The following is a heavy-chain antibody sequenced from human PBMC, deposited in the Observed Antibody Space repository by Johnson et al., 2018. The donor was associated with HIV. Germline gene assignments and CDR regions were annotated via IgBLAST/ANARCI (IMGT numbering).Heavy chain of an antibody. CDR3: AVGIQLWFASEGDAFDI. J-gene: IGHJ3*02. Sequence: QVQLVESGGGVVQPGRSLRLSCAASGFIFSRYGMHWVRQAPGEGLDWVAFISRDGGTEYYADSVKGRFAISRDNAKSTLYLLMNYLTPEDTAMYYCAVGIQLWFASEGDAFDIWGQGAMVSVSS. CDR1: GFIFSRYG. CDR2: ISRDGGTE. V-gene: IGHV3-30*19. D-gene: IGHD5-18*01.